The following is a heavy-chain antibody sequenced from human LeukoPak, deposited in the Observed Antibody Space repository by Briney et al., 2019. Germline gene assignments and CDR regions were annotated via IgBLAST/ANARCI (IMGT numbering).Heavy chain of an antibody. D-gene: IGHD5-12*01. CDR2: TYYRSKWHN. V-gene: IGHV6-1*01. CDR3: VRLVDGDIDY. J-gene: IGHJ4*02. CDR1: GDSVSNKNTA. Sequence: SQTLSLTCAISGDSVSNKNTAWNWIRQSPSRGLEWLGRTYYRSKWHNTYAASVKSRITINPDTSKNQFSLQLNSVTPEDTAVYFCVRLVDGDIDYWGQGTLVTVSS.